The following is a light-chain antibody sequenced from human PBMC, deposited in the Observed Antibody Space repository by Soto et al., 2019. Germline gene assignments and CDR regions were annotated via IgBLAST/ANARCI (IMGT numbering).Light chain of an antibody. CDR1: QSVSSSD. CDR2: GAS. Sequence: EIVLTQSPGTLSLSPGERATLSCRASQSVSSSDLAWYQQKPGQAPRLLIYGASSRDTGIPDRFSGSGSGTDFTLTISGLGPEDSAAYYCQRHGATFGQVTKVEIK. CDR3: QRHGAT. V-gene: IGKV3-20*01. J-gene: IGKJ1*01.